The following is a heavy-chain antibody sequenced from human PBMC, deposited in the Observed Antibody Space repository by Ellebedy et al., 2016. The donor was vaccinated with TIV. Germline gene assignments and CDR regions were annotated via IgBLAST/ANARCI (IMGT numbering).Heavy chain of an antibody. Sequence: SVKVSXKASGYTFTSYDINWVRQAPGQGLEWMGGIIPIFGTANYAQKFQGRVTITADESTSTAYMELSSLRSEDTAVYYCASTASSTPGAFDIWGQGTMVTVSS. D-gene: IGHD2-15*01. CDR3: ASTASSTPGAFDI. CDR2: IIPIFGTA. V-gene: IGHV1-69*13. CDR1: GYTFTSYD. J-gene: IGHJ3*02.